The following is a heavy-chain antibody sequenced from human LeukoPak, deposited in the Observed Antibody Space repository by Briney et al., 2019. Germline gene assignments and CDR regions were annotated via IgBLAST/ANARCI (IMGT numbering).Heavy chain of an antibody. D-gene: IGHD1-26*01. CDR3: ARDPYSGNYGAYYYYYMDV. J-gene: IGHJ6*03. Sequence: PGGSLRLSCAASGFTFTSYNMNWVRQAPGKGLERVSSITSSSSYIYYADSVKGRFTISRDNAKNSLYLQMDSLRVEDTAVYYCARDPYSGNYGAYYYYYMDVWGKGTTVTISS. V-gene: IGHV3-21*06. CDR2: ITSSSSYI. CDR1: GFTFTSYN.